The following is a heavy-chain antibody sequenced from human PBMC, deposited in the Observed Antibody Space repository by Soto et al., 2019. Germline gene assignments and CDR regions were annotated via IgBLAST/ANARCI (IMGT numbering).Heavy chain of an antibody. J-gene: IGHJ6*02. D-gene: IGHD3-9*01. CDR2: MNPNSGNT. CDR3: ARGGALLRYFDWLPYYYYYGMDV. V-gene: IGHV1-8*01. Sequence: SVKVSCKASGYTFTSYDINWVRQATGQGLEWMGWMNPNSGNTGYAQKFQGSVTMTRNTSISTAYMELSSLRSEDTAVYYCARGGALLRYFDWLPYYYYYGMDVWGQGTTVTVSS. CDR1: GYTFTSYD.